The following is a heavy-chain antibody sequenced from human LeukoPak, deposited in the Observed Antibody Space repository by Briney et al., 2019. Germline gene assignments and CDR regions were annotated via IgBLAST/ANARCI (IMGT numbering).Heavy chain of an antibody. CDR3: ARRAVITRFYYFDY. V-gene: IGHV5-51*01. CDR2: IYPGDPDT. J-gene: IGHJ4*02. D-gene: IGHD4-23*01. Sequence: GESLKISCKGSGYSFTSYWIGWVRRMPGKGLEWMGVIYPGDPDTRYSPSFQGQVTISADKSISTAYLQWSSLKASDTAMYYCARRAVITRFYYFDYWGQGTLVTVSS. CDR1: GYSFTSYW.